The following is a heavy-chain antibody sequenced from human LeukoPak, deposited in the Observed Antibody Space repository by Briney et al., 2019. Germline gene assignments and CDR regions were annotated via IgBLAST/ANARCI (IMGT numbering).Heavy chain of an antibody. CDR1: GFTFSSYA. V-gene: IGHV3-23*01. D-gene: IGHD2-15*01. CDR2: ISGSGGST. Sequence: GGSLRLSCAASGFTFSSYAMSWVRQAPGKELEWVSAISGSGGSTYYADSVKGRFTISRDNSKNTLYLQMNSLRAEDTAVYYCAKGGIVVVVAAKGYYYMDVWGKGTTVTVSS. CDR3: AKGGIVVVVAAKGYYYMDV. J-gene: IGHJ6*03.